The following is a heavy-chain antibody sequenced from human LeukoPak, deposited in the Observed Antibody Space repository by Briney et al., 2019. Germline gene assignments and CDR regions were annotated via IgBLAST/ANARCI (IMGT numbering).Heavy chain of an antibody. Sequence: GEXLKISCKGSGYSFTSSWIGWVRRMPGKGLEWMGIIYPGDSDTRYSPSFQGQVTISVDKSINTAYLQWSSLKASDTAMYYCARLVVRGVIMYYFDYWGQGTLVTVSS. CDR1: GYSFTSSW. J-gene: IGHJ4*02. CDR3: ARLVVRGVIMYYFDY. CDR2: IYPGDSDT. V-gene: IGHV5-51*01. D-gene: IGHD3-10*02.